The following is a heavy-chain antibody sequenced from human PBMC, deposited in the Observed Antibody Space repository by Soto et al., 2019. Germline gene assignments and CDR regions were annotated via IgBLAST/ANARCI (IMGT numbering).Heavy chain of an antibody. V-gene: IGHV1-69*01. J-gene: IGHJ4*02. Sequence: QVQLVQSGAEVKKPGSSVKVSCKASGGTFSSYSINWVRQAPGQGLEWMGEIIPIFGTANYAQKFQGRVTITADESTSTAYMELSSLRSEYTAVYYCARAGGSNSGGIDYWGQGTLVTVSS. CDR2: IIPIFGTA. D-gene: IGHD2-15*01. CDR3: ARAGGSNSGGIDY. CDR1: GGTFSSYS.